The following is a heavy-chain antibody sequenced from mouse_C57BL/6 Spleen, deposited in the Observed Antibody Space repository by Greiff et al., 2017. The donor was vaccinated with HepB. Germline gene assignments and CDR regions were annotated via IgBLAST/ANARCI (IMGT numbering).Heavy chain of an antibody. CDR2: IYPGDGDT. V-gene: IGHV1-80*01. D-gene: IGHD1-1*02. Sequence: QVQLQQSGAELVKPGASVKISCKASGYAFSSYWMNWVKQRPGKGLEWIGQIYPGDGDTNYNGKFKGKATLTADKSSSTAYMQLRSLTSEDAAVYFCARRDLTWGGYAMDYWGQGTSVTVSS. CDR3: ARRDLTWGGYAMDY. J-gene: IGHJ4*01. CDR1: GYAFSSYW.